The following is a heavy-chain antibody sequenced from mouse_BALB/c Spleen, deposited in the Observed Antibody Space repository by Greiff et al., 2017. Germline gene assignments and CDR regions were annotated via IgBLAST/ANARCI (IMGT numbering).Heavy chain of an antibody. CDR3: ARSITTGVEYYLDY. CDR2: ISSGSSTI. V-gene: IGHV5-17*02. J-gene: IGHJ2*01. Sequence: EVMLVESGGGLVQPGGSRKLSCAASGFTFSSFGMHWVRQAPEKGLEWVAYISSGSSTIYYADTVKGRFTVSRDNPKNTLFLQMTSLRSEDTAMYYGARSITTGVEYYLDYWGQGTTLTVSS. D-gene: IGHD1-2*01. CDR1: GFTFSSFG.